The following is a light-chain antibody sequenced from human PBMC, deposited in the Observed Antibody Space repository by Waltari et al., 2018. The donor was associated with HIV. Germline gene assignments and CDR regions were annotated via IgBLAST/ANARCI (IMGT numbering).Light chain of an antibody. J-gene: IGKJ3*01. Sequence: DIVMTQSPDSLAVSLGERATINCKSSRSVLSSSNDKDYLACYQQNPGLPPKLLIYWASTRGSGVPDRFSGSGSGTDVTLTISSLQAEDVALYYCQQYYDTPTFGPGTKVEIK. CDR1: RSVLSSSNDKDY. V-gene: IGKV4-1*01. CDR3: QQYYDTPT. CDR2: WAS.